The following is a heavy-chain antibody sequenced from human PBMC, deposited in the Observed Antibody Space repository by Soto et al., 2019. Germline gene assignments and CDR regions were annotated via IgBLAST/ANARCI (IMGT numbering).Heavy chain of an antibody. J-gene: IGHJ3*02. CDR1: GYSFTSYW. V-gene: IGHV5-51*01. CDR2: IYPGDSDT. D-gene: IGHD6-6*01. Sequence: GESLKISCKGSGYSFTSYWIGWVRQMPGKGLEWMGIIYPGDSDTRYSPSFQGQVTISADKSISTAYLQWSSLKASDTAMYYFAFFHLYSSSSPKTTNEAFDNWGEYKMVSV. CDR3: AFFHLYSSSSPKTTNEAFDN.